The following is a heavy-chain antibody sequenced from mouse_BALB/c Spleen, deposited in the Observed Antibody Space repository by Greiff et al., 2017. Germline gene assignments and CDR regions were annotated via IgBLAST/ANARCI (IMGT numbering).Heavy chain of an antibody. J-gene: IGHJ4*01. CDR1: GFTFSSFG. V-gene: IGHV5-17*02. CDR2: ISSGSSTI. D-gene: IGHD2-10*01. Sequence: EVKVVESGGGLVQPGGSRKLSCAASGFTFSSFGMHWVRQAPEKGLEWVAYISSGSSTIYYADTVKGRFTISRDNPKNTPFLQMTSLRSEDTAMYYCARGGAYYGNYVYAMDYWGQGTSVTVSS. CDR3: ARGGAYYGNYVYAMDY.